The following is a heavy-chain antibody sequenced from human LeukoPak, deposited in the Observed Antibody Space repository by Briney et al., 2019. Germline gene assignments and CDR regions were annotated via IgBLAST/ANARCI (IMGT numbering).Heavy chain of an antibody. V-gene: IGHV3-49*04. Sequence: GGSLRLSCTTSGFAFNDFAMSWVRQPAGKGLEWVAFIRRRAYGGASEYAASVKGRFIISRDDSKGIAYLQMNSRKTEESAVYYCSRNGLVDFDYWGQGSRVIVSP. CDR1: GFAFNDFA. CDR3: SRNGLVDFDY. CDR2: IRRRAYGGAS. J-gene: IGHJ4*02.